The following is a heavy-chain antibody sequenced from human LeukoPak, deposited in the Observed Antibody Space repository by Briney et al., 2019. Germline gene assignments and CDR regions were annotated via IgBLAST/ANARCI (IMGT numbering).Heavy chain of an antibody. CDR2: VYYSGST. V-gene: IGHV4-59*08. D-gene: IGHD2-2*01. J-gene: IGHJ3*02. Sequence: EPAETLSLTCSVSGDSIIDYYWNWIRQPPGKGLEWIGYVYYSGSTNYNPSLKSRVTISVDTSKNQFSLKLSSVTAADTAVYYCARQVGARVDAFDIWGQGTMVTVSS. CDR1: GDSIIDYY. CDR3: ARQVGARVDAFDI.